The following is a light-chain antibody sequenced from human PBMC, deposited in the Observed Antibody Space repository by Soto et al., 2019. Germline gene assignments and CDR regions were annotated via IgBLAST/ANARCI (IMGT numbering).Light chain of an antibody. J-gene: IGKJ1*01. CDR2: DAS. V-gene: IGKV1-5*01. Sequence: DIQMTHSPSTLSASVGDTVTITCRASQTISGWLAWYQQRPGKAPNLLIFDASTLESGVPSRFSGSGSGTTFTLTISSLQSDDFATYYCLQYNGYYRTFGQGTKVDI. CDR1: QTISGW. CDR3: LQYNGYYRT.